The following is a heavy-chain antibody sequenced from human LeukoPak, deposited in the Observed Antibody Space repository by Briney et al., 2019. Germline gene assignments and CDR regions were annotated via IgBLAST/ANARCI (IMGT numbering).Heavy chain of an antibody. CDR3: ARGRYYDTSAYNYFDH. J-gene: IGHJ5*02. CDR1: GFSFSTYS. D-gene: IGHD3-22*01. V-gene: IGHV3-48*01. Sequence: GGSLRLSCAASGFSFSTYSMNWIRQAPGKGLEWISYISGSGGSIFTADSVRGRFTISRDNGNNSLFLQMNTLRAEDTAVYYCARGRYYDTSAYNYFDHWGQGTLITVSS. CDR2: ISGSGGSI.